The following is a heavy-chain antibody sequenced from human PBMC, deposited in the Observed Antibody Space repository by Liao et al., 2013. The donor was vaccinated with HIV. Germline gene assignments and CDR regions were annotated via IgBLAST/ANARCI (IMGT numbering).Heavy chain of an antibody. V-gene: IGHV4-30-2*03. CDR1: GGSISSGAYS. Sequence: QLQLQESGSGLVKPSQTLSLTCAVSGGSISSGAYSWSWIRQSPRGGLEWIGFISGTGQTNYAPSFRGRVSISIETSRSQFSLGLFSVTAADSALYYCARFKPHQSGGFYTSLRDLPFDSWGRGILVFVSS. CDR2: ISGTGQT. D-gene: IGHD3-3*01. J-gene: IGHJ4*01. CDR3: ARFKPHQSGGFYTSLRDLPFDS.